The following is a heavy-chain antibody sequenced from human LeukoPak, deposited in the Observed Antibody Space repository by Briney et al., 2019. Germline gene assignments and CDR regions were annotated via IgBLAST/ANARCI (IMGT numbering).Heavy chain of an antibody. J-gene: IGHJ4*02. Sequence: GSLRLSCAASGNYWMHWVRQAPGKGLVWVSHINSDGSWTSYADSVKGRFTISKDNAKNTVYLQMNNLRAEDTAVYYCVSFYETYWGRGTLVTVSS. CDR2: INSDGSWT. V-gene: IGHV3-74*01. D-gene: IGHD2-2*01. CDR1: GNYW. CDR3: VSFYETY.